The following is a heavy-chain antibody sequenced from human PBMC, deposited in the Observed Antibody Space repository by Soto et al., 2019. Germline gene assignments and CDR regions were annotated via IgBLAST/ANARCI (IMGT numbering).Heavy chain of an antibody. CDR3: ARVRSYWFDP. CDR1: GGSISSGGYY. V-gene: IGHV4-31*03. Sequence: SETLSLTCPVSGGSISSGGYYWSWIRQHPGKGLEWIGYIYYSGSTYYNPSLKSRFTISVDTSKNQFSLKLSSVTAADTAVYYCARVRSYWFDPWGQGTLVTVSS. J-gene: IGHJ5*02. CDR2: IYYSGST.